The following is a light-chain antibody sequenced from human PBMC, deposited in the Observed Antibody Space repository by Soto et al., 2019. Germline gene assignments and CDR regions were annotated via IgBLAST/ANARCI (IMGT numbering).Light chain of an antibody. Sequence: QSVLTQPPSVSGAPGQRVTISCTGSSSNIGAGYDVHWYQQLPGTAPKLLIYGNSNRPSGVPDRFSGSKSGTSASRAITGLQAEDEAEDYGQSYVSSLSGSYVFGTGTKLTVL. CDR3: QSYVSSLSGSYV. CDR1: SSNIGAGYD. J-gene: IGLJ1*01. V-gene: IGLV1-40*01. CDR2: GNS.